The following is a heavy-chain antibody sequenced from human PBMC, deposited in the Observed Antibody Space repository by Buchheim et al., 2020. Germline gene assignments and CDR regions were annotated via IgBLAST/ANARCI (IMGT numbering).Heavy chain of an antibody. CDR1: GFTFSGSA. Sequence: EVQLVESGGGLVQPGGSLKLSCAASGFTFSGSAMHWVRQASGKGLEWVGRIRSKANSYATAYAASVKGRVTISRDDSKNTAYLQMNSLKTEDTAVYYCTRRGTVAGTLVDYWGQGTL. V-gene: IGHV3-73*02. CDR3: TRRGTVAGTLVDY. D-gene: IGHD6-19*01. J-gene: IGHJ4*02. CDR2: IRSKANSYAT.